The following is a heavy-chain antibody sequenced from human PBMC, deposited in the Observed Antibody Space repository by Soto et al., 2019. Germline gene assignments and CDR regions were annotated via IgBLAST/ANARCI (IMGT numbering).Heavy chain of an antibody. J-gene: IGHJ2*01. CDR3: APEATSSDLKDAVNS. D-gene: IGHD2-21*02. CDR2: IFTIVDIP. V-gene: IGHV1-69*02. Sequence: VQLVQSGAEVKKPGSSVRVSCKTSGGTFYNYTINWVRQAPGQGLEWMGRIFTIVDIPNSAQKFRDRVTTTYVRATQAACMELRSLCSVVAGRHDFAPEATSSDLKDAVNSWGRG. CDR1: GGTFYNYT.